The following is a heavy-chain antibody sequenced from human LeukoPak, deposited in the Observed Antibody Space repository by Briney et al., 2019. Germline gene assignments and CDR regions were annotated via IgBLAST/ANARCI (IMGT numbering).Heavy chain of an antibody. CDR1: GGSVSSGSYY. J-gene: IGHJ4*02. CDR3: ARDAPGVPAAGVY. CDR2: IYTTGSTTGST. Sequence: SETLSLTCTVSGGSVSSGSYYWNWIRQPAGKGLEWIGRIYTTGSTTGSTTYNPSLKSRVTMSIDTSRTHFSLELSSVIAADTAVYFCARDAPGVPAAGVYWGPGTLVTVSS. D-gene: IGHD6-13*01. V-gene: IGHV4-61*02.